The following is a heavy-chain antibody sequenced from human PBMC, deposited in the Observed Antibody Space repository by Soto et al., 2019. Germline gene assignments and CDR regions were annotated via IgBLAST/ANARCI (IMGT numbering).Heavy chain of an antibody. CDR1: GFTFSSYA. CDR2: ISGSGGST. CDR3: AKVTTYYYASGSYSHY. Sequence: PGGSLRLSCAASGFTFSSYAMSWVRQAPGKGLEWVSAISGSGGSTYYADSVKGRFTISRDNSKNTLYLQMNSLRAEDTAVYYCAKVTTYYYASGSYSHYWGQGTLVTVSS. D-gene: IGHD3-10*01. J-gene: IGHJ4*02. V-gene: IGHV3-23*01.